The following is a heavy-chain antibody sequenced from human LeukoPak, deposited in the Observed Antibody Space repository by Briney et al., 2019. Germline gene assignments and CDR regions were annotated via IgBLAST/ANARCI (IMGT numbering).Heavy chain of an antibody. Sequence: ASVKVSCKASGYTFTSYYMHWVRQAPGQGLEWMGIINPSGGITSYAQKFQGRVTMTRDTSTSTVYMELSSLRSEDTAVYYCARYGVTPHWYFDLWGRGTLVTVSS. CDR2: INPSGGIT. CDR3: ARYGVTPHWYFDL. CDR1: GYTFTSYY. J-gene: IGHJ2*01. D-gene: IGHD2-21*02. V-gene: IGHV1-46*03.